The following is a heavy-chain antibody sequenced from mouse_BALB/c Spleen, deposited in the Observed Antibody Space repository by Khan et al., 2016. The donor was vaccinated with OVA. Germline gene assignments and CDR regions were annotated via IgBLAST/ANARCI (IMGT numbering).Heavy chain of an antibody. J-gene: IGHJ2*01. CDR3: ARGNYSGYYFDS. Sequence: EVQLVESGPGLVKPSQSLSLTCTVTGYSITSGYAWYWIRQFPGNKLEWMGYISYSGVTSYTPSLKSRISITRDTSKNQFFLQLNSVTTEDTATYCCARGNYSGYYFDSWGQGTTLTVST. D-gene: IGHD1-1*01. V-gene: IGHV3-2*02. CDR2: ISYSGVT. CDR1: GYSITSGYA.